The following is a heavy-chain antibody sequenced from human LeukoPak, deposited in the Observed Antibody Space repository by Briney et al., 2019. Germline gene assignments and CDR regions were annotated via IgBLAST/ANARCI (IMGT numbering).Heavy chain of an antibody. CDR2: INPNSGGT. Sequence: ASVKVSCKASGYTFTGYYMHWVRQAPGQGLEWMGWINPNSGGTNYAQKFQGWVTMTRDTSISTAYMELSRLRSDDTAVYYCARDPGYSSRQGMDVWGQGTTVTVSS. J-gene: IGHJ6*02. CDR1: GYTFTGYY. V-gene: IGHV1-2*04. D-gene: IGHD6-13*01. CDR3: ARDPGYSSRQGMDV.